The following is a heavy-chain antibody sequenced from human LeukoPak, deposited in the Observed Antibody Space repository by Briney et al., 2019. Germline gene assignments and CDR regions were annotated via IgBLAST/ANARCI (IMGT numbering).Heavy chain of an antibody. CDR1: GFTFGHYA. Sequence: GGSLRLSCTGSGFTFGHYALAWVRQAPGKGLEWVANIKQDGSEKYYVDSVKGRFTISRDNAKNSLYLQMNSLRAEDTAVYYCARDVGLLRLGELSLYRASYFDYWGQGTLVTVSS. J-gene: IGHJ4*02. V-gene: IGHV3-7*01. D-gene: IGHD3-16*02. CDR3: ARDVGLLRLGELSLYRASYFDY. CDR2: IKQDGSEK.